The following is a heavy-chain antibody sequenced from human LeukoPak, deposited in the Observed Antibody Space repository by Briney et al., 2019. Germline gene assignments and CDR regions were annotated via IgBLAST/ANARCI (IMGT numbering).Heavy chain of an antibody. CDR1: GFTFSSYA. J-gene: IGHJ6*02. V-gene: IGHV3-23*01. CDR2: ISGSGGST. D-gene: IGHD2-2*02. Sequence: GASLRLSCAASGFTFSSYAMSWVRQAPGKGLEWVSAISGSGGSTYYADSVKGRFTISRDNSKNTLYLQMNSLRAEDTAVYYCAKDPHPNCSSTSCYTRRYYYYYGMDVWGQGTTVTVSS. CDR3: AKDPHPNCSSTSCYTRRYYYYYGMDV.